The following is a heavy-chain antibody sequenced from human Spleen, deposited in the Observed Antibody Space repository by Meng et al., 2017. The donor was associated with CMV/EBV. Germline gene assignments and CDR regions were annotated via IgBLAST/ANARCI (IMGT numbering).Heavy chain of an antibody. CDR1: GFTFNTYS. V-gene: IGHV3-21*01. J-gene: IGHJ6*02. CDR3: ARELLMTTVTTYYYYYGMDV. CDR2: ISSSGSYI. Sequence: GESLKISCAASGFTFNTYSMNWVRQAPGKGLEWVSSISSSGSYIFYADSVKGRFTISRDNAENSLYLQMNSLRAEDTAVYYCARELLMTTVTTYYYYYGMDVWGQGTTVTVSS. D-gene: IGHD4-17*01.